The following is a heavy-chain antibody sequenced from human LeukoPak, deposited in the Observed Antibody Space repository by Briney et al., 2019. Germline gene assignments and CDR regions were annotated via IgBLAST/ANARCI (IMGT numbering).Heavy chain of an antibody. CDR1: GYTFSNYG. CDR2: ITAYNGNR. Sequence: ASVTVSCKTSGYTFSNYGISWVRQAPGQGLEWMGWITAYNGNRLYAQRFQGRITLTTDTSTSTSYMGLRSLEYDDTAIYYCARDNDKVVDHWGQGTLVTVSS. J-gene: IGHJ4*01. CDR3: ARDNDKVVDH. D-gene: IGHD1-1*01. V-gene: IGHV1-18*01.